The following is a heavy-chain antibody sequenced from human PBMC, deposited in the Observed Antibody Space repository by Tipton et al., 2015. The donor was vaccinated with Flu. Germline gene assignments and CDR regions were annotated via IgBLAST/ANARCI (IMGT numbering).Heavy chain of an antibody. CDR1: GGSISSGGYY. Sequence: TLSLTCTVSGGSISSGGYYWSWIRQHPGKGLEWIGYIYYSGSTYYNPSLKSRVTISVDTSKNQFSLKLSSVTAADTAVYYCARDRLISYKYYFDYWGQGTLVTVSS. CDR3: ARDRLISYKYYFDY. D-gene: IGHD2-8*01. CDR2: IYYSGST. J-gene: IGHJ4*02. V-gene: IGHV4-31*03.